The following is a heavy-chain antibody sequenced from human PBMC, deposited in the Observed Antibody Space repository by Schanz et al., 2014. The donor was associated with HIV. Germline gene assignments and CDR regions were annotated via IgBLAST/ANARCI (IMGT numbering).Heavy chain of an antibody. J-gene: IGHJ4*02. CDR3: ARGGGSGSYFAGYHFDY. CDR2: ISSSSSFI. D-gene: IGHD1-26*01. CDR1: GFTFGTRW. V-gene: IGHV3-21*04. Sequence: DVQLVESGGGLIQPGESLRLSCVASGFTFGTRWMYWVRQGPGKGLAWVSSISSSSSFIYYADSVKGRFTIARDNTKNSLFLQMNSLRVDDTAVYYCARGGGSGSYFAGYHFDYWGQGTLVTVSS.